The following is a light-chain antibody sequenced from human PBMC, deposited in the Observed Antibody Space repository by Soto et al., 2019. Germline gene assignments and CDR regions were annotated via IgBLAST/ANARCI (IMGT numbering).Light chain of an antibody. CDR1: SSNVGKNF. J-gene: IGLJ2*01. Sequence: QSVLTQPPSVSAAPGQKVSISCSGSSSNVGKNFVSWYQHVPGKAPKLLIYDNQKRPSGIPDRFSASKSGTLATLDITGLQTGDEADYYCGTWDSSLTIGFIFGGGTKLTVL. V-gene: IGLV1-51*01. CDR3: GTWDSSLTIGFI. CDR2: DNQ.